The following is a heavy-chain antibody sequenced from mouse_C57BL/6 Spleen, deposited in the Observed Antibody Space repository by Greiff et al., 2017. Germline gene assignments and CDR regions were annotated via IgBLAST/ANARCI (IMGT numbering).Heavy chain of an antibody. CDR3: TTGLRYRYFDV. Sequence: EVQLQQSGAELVRPGASVKLSCTASGFNIKDDYMHWVKQRPEQGLEWIGWIDPENGDTEYASKFQGKATITADTSSNTAYLQLSSLTSEDTAVYYCTTGLRYRYFDVWGTGTTVTVSS. J-gene: IGHJ1*03. CDR1: GFNIKDDY. CDR2: IDPENGDT. V-gene: IGHV14-4*01. D-gene: IGHD3-1*01.